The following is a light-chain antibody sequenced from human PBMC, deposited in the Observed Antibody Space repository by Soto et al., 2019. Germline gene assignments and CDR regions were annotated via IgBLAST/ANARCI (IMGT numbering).Light chain of an antibody. Sequence: DIQMTQSPSSVSASVGDRVTITCRASQGFSTWLAWYRRKPGRAPELLIYSASSLHSGVPSRFSGGGSGTDFTLTISSLQPEDFETYYCQQANSFPRTFGGRTEVQIK. CDR2: SAS. CDR3: QQANSFPRT. J-gene: IGKJ4*01. V-gene: IGKV1-12*01. CDR1: QGFSTW.